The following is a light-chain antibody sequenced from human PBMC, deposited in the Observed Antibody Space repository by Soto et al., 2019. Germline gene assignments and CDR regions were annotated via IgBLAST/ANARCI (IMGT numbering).Light chain of an antibody. Sequence: QSALTQPPSASGSPGQSVTISCTGTSSDVGGYNYFSWYQQHPGKAPKLMIFEVSERPSGVPDRFVGSKSGNTASLTVSGLQPEDEANYYCSSYAGSNHYVFGSGTKLTVL. CDR2: EVS. CDR1: SSDVGGYNY. J-gene: IGLJ1*01. CDR3: SSYAGSNHYV. V-gene: IGLV2-8*01.